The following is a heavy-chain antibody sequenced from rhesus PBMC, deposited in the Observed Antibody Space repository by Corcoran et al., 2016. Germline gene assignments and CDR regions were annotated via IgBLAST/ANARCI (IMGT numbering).Heavy chain of an antibody. CDR1: GYSISSGYY. Sequence: QVQLQESGPGLVKPSETLSLTCAVSGYSISSGYYWGWIRQPPGKGLEYIGYISGSSGSTYHTPSLKGRVTISKDTSKNQFSLKVSSVTAADTAVYYCARPGGGNHLDFWGQGVLVTVSS. J-gene: IGHJ4*01. V-gene: IGHV4-99*01. CDR2: ISGSSGST. D-gene: IGHD3-34*01. CDR3: ARPGGGNHLDF.